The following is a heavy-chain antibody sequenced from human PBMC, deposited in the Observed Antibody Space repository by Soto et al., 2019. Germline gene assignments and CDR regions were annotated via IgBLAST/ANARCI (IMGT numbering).Heavy chain of an antibody. Sequence: GGSLRLSCAASGFTFSSYAMSWVRQAPGKGLEWVSDISGSGGSTHYADSVKGRFTSSRDNSKNTLYLQMNSLRAEDTAVYYCAKDPGRYFDWLGATDYWGQGTLVTVSS. J-gene: IGHJ4*02. CDR1: GFTFSSYA. D-gene: IGHD3-9*01. CDR3: AKDPGRYFDWLGATDY. CDR2: ISGSGGST. V-gene: IGHV3-23*01.